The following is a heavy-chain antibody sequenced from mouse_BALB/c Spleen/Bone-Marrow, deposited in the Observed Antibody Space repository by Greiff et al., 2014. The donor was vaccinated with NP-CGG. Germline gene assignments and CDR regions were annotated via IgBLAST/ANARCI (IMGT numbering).Heavy chain of an antibody. CDR1: GFSLSSYG. D-gene: IGHD3-1*01. CDR3: ARNRRGYYFDY. V-gene: IGHV2-2*02. CDR2: IWRGGST. Sequence: QVQLQQSGPGLVQPSQSLSITCTVSGFSLSSYGVHWVRQSPGKGLEWLGVIWRGGSTDYNAAFISRLTISKDNSKSQVSFKMNSLQANGTAIYDCARNRRGYYFDYWGQGTTLTVSS. J-gene: IGHJ2*01.